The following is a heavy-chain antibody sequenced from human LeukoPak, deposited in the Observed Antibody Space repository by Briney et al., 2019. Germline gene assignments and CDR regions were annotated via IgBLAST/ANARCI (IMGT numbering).Heavy chain of an antibody. CDR2: IYYSGST. J-gene: IGHJ4*02. CDR3: ARALRGQLVLGY. CDR1: GGSVSSSSYD. D-gene: IGHD6-6*01. Sequence: ADTLSLTCTVDGGSVSSSSYDWGWIRQPPGKGLEWIGSIYYSGSTYYNPPLKSRVTISVDTSKNQSSLKLSSVTAADTAVYYCARALRGQLVLGYWGQGTLVTVSS. V-gene: IGHV4-39*07.